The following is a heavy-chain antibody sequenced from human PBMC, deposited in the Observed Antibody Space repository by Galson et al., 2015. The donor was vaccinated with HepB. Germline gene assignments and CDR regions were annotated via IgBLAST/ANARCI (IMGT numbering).Heavy chain of an antibody. Sequence: SLRLSCAASGFTFSSYCMNWVRQAPGKGLEWVSSISSSSSYIYYADSVKGRFTTSRDNAKNSLYLQMNSLRAEDTAVYYCARRGDYGGNNGMDVWGQGTTVTVSS. D-gene: IGHD4-23*01. J-gene: IGHJ6*02. V-gene: IGHV3-21*01. CDR3: ARRGDYGGNNGMDV. CDR1: GFTFSSYC. CDR2: ISSSSSYI.